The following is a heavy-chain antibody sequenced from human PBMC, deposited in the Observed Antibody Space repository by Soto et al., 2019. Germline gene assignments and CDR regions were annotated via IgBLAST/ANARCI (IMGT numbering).Heavy chain of an antibody. V-gene: IGHV4-31*03. CDR2: IYYSGST. Sequence: SETLSLTCTVSGGSISSGGYYWSWIRQHPGKGLEWIGYIYYSGSTYYNPSLKSRVTISVDTSKNQFSLKLSSVTAADTAVYYCARDFYCSSTSCYGYNWFDPWGQGTLVTVSS. J-gene: IGHJ5*02. D-gene: IGHD2-2*01. CDR3: ARDFYCSSTSCYGYNWFDP. CDR1: GGSISSGGYY.